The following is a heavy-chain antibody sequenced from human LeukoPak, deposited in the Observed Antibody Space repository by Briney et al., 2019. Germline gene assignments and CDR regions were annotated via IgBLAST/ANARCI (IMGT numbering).Heavy chain of an antibody. CDR1: GFTFSSYA. D-gene: IGHD3-22*01. CDR2: VSGSADST. J-gene: IGHJ4*02. Sequence: PGGSLRLSCAASGFTFSSYAMTWVRQAPGKGLEWVSAVSGSADSTYYADSVKGRFTISRDNSKNTLYLQMNSLRAEDTAVYYCAKGSQRSYDSSGYYYWGQGTLVTVSS. CDR3: AKGSQRSYDSSGYYY. V-gene: IGHV3-23*01.